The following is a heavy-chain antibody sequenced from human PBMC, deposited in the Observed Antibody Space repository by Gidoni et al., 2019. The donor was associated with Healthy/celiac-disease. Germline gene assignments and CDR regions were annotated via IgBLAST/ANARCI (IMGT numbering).Heavy chain of an antibody. Sequence: QVQLQQWGAGLLKPSETLSITCDVYGGAFSGYYCSWIRQPPAKRLEWIVEIKHNGSTNYNPSLKSRVTISVDTSKNQFSLKLSSVTAADTALYYCARGIPHCSGGSCYINWFDPWGQGTLVTVSS. CDR2: IKHNGST. V-gene: IGHV4-34*01. CDR1: GGAFSGYY. D-gene: IGHD2-15*01. J-gene: IGHJ5*02. CDR3: ARGIPHCSGGSCYINWFDP.